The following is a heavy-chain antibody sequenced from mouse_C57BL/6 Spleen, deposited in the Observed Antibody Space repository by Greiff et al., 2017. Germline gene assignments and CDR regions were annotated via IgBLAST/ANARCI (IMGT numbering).Heavy chain of an antibody. CDR3: ASLYYYGSIFAY. V-gene: IGHV3-6*01. Sequence: DVQLQESGPGLVKPSQSLSLTCSVTGYSITSGYYWNWIRQFPGNKLEWMGYISYDGSNNYNPSLKNRISITRDTSKNQFFLKLNSVTTEDTATYYCASLYYYGSIFAYWGQGTLVTVSA. CDR1: GYSITSGYY. J-gene: IGHJ3*01. D-gene: IGHD1-1*01. CDR2: ISYDGSN.